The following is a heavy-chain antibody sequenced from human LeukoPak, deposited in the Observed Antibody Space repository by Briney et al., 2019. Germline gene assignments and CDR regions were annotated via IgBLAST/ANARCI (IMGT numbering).Heavy chain of an antibody. J-gene: IGHJ1*01. CDR2: LHADGNNN. V-gene: IGHV3-30*02. CDR1: GFTLGSHG. Sequence: GGSLRLSCTVSGFTLGSHGMHWARHAPGKGLEWMSFLHADGNNNYYADVVRGRFTIYRDRSKTTLYLQMKNLRPDDTAVYFCARSFTPREYFDHWGQGTLIIVSS. CDR3: ARSFTPREYFDH.